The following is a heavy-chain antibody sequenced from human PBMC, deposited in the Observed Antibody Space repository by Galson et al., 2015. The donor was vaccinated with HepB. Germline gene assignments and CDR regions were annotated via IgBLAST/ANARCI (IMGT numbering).Heavy chain of an antibody. D-gene: IGHD3-10*01. CDR3: ATALNYGSGGDY. CDR2: ISWNSGSI. J-gene: IGHJ4*02. V-gene: IGHV3-9*01. CDR1: GFIFDDYA. Sequence: SLRLSCAASGFIFDDYAMHWVRQAPGKGLEWVSGISWNSGSIGYADSVKGRFAISRDNAKNSLYLQMNSLRAEDTALYYCATALNYGSGGDYWGQGTLVTVSS.